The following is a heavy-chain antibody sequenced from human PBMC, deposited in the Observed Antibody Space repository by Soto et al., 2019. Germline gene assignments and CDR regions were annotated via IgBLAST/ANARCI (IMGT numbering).Heavy chain of an antibody. J-gene: IGHJ4*02. CDR2: INKDGSQK. CDR3: VRELGLAY. D-gene: IGHD7-27*01. Sequence: GGSLRLSCAASGFTLSNYWMTWVRQAPGKGLEWVANINKDGSQKNYVDSVKGRFTIARDNGQNSLSLQMNSLRVEDTAVYYCVRELGLAYWGQGALVTVPQ. CDR1: GFTLSNYW. V-gene: IGHV3-7*03.